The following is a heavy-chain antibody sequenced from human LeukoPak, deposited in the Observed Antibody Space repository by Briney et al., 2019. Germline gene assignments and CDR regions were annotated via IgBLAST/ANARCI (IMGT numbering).Heavy chain of an antibody. V-gene: IGHV3-23*01. D-gene: IGHD1-26*01. Sequence: PGGSLRLSCAASGXTFSTYVMSWVRQAPGKGLEWVSAISGSGGTTYYAGSVKGRFTISRDNSKNTLYLQMNSLRAEDTAVYYCAKGWEDSGASHFDSWGQGTLVPVSS. CDR1: GXTFSTYV. CDR3: AKGWEDSGASHFDS. CDR2: ISGSGGTT. J-gene: IGHJ4*02.